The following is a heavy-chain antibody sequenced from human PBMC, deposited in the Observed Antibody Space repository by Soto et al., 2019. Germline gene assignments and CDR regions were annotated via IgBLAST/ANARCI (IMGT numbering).Heavy chain of an antibody. CDR2: ITASGGRT. CDR3: AKDTRYGDYVRWFDS. Sequence: EVHLLESGGGLVQPGGSLRLSCTASGFTFSSYAMTWVRQAPGRGLEGVSGITASGGRTYYVDSVKGRFTISRDNSKSTLYLQMNSLRAEDTVVYYCAKDTRYGDYVRWFDSWGQGTLVTVSS. V-gene: IGHV3-23*01. J-gene: IGHJ5*01. D-gene: IGHD4-17*01. CDR1: GFTFSSYA.